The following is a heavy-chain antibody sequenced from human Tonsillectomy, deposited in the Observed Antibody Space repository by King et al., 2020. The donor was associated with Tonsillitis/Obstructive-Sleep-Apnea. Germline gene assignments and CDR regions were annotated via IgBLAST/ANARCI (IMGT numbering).Heavy chain of an antibody. J-gene: IGHJ4*02. CDR3: AKDRHDEQLVLFDY. CDR2: ISGSGGST. CDR1: GFTFVSYA. Sequence: QLVQSGGGVVQPGGSLRLSCTASGFTFVSYAMSWVRQPPGKGLEWVSAISGSGGSTYYADSVQGRFTIPRDNSKNTLYLQISSLRAEDPAVYYCAKDRHDEQLVLFDYWGQGSLVTVSS. D-gene: IGHD6-13*01. V-gene: IGHV3-23*04.